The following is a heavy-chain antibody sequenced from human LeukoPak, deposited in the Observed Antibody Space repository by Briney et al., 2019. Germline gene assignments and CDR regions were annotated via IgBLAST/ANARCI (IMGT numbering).Heavy chain of an antibody. V-gene: IGHV4-4*07. Sequence: PSETLSLTCTVSGGSISSYYWSWIRQPAGKGLEWIGRIYTSGSTNYNPSLKSRVTMSVDTSKNQFSLKLSSVTAADTAVYYCARMWDGSGSYPQEYYFDYWGQGTLVTVSS. J-gene: IGHJ4*02. D-gene: IGHD3-10*01. CDR1: GGSISSYY. CDR3: ARMWDGSGSYPQEYYFDY. CDR2: IYTSGST.